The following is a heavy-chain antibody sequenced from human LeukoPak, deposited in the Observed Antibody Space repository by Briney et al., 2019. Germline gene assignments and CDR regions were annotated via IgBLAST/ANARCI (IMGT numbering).Heavy chain of an antibody. J-gene: IGHJ5*02. CDR2: INPNSGGT. V-gene: IGHV1-2*02. CDR1: GYTFTGYY. Sequence: SVKVSCKASGYTFTGYYMHWVRQAPGQGLEWMGWINPNSGGTNYAQKFQGRVTMTRDTSISTAYMELSRLRSDDTAVYYCARAFALGGAMVTSYWFDPWGQGTLVTVSS. CDR3: ARAFALGGAMVTSYWFDP. D-gene: IGHD5-18*01.